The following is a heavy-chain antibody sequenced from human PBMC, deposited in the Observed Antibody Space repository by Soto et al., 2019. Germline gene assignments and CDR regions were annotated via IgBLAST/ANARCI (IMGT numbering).Heavy chain of an antibody. J-gene: IGHJ6*02. D-gene: IGHD6-19*01. Sequence: GGSLRLSCAASGFTFSSYAMSWVRQTPGKGLEWVSTLSGSGGTTYYADSVKGQFTISRDNSKSTLYLQMNSLRAEDTAVYYCAKTYTSGWYGAGMDVWGQGTTVTVSS. V-gene: IGHV3-23*01. CDR1: GFTFSSYA. CDR3: AKTYTSGWYGAGMDV. CDR2: LSGSGGTT.